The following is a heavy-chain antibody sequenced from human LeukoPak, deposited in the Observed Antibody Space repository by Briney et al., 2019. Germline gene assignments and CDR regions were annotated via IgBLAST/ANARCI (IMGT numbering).Heavy chain of an antibody. CDR2: INPNSGGT. D-gene: IGHD6-19*01. J-gene: IGHJ4*02. Sequence: ASVKVSCKASGYTFTGYYMHWVRQAPGQGLEWMGWINPNSGGTNYAQKFQGRVTMTRDTSISTAYMELSRLRSDDTAVYYCAREKSQIAVAGTAVFDYWGQGTLVTVSS. V-gene: IGHV1-2*02. CDR3: AREKSQIAVAGTAVFDY. CDR1: GYTFTGYY.